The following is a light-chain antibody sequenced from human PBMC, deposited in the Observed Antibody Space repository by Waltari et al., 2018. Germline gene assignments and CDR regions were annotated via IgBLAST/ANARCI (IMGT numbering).Light chain of an antibody. CDR3: GTWDSSLSGAV. V-gene: IGLV1-51*02. CDR1: HSNIGNNY. CDR2: EDG. J-gene: IGLJ7*01. Sequence: QSVLTQPPSVSAAPGQRVTISCSGGHSNIGNNYVSWYRQFPGTAPELLIYEDGERPSGGPGRFACPKSGTSATLDITGLQAGDEADYYCGTWDSSLSGAVFGGGTHLTVL.